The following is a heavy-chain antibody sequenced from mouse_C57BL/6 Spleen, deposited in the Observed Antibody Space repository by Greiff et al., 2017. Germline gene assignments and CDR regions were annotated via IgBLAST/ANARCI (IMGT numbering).Heavy chain of an antibody. V-gene: IGHV1-64*01. CDR2: IHPNSGST. CDR3: ARSPITTVVARRGFDY. CDR1: GYTFTSYW. J-gene: IGHJ2*01. Sequence: VQLQQPGAELVKPGASVKLSCKASGYTFTSYWMHWVKQRPGQGLEWIGMIHPNSGSTNYNEKFKSKATLTVDKSSSTAYMQLSSLTSEDSAVYYCARSPITTVVARRGFDYWGQGTTLTVSS. D-gene: IGHD1-1*01.